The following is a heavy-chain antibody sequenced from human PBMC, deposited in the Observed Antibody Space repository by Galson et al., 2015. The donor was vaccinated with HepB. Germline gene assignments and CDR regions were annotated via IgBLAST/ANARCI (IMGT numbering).Heavy chain of an antibody. Sequence: SLRLSCAASGFTVSSNYMSWVRQAPGKGLEWVSIIYSGGSTYYADSVTGRFTISRDNSKNTLYLQMNSLRAEDTAVYYCARDRTSWGDAFDIWGQGTMVTVSS. CDR3: ARDRTSWGDAFDI. D-gene: IGHD3-16*01. CDR1: GFTVSSNY. J-gene: IGHJ3*02. CDR2: IYSGGST. V-gene: IGHV3-66*01.